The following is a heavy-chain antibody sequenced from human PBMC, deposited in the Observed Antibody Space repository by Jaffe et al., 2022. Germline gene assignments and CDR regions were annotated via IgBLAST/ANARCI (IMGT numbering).Heavy chain of an antibody. J-gene: IGHJ3*02. D-gene: IGHD3-22*01. CDR1: GYSISSGFY. V-gene: IGHV4-38-2*02. CDR3: ARHSRGFYEGFDI. Sequence: QVQLQESGPGLVKPSETLSLTCTVSGYSISSGFYWGWIRQPPGKGLEWIGTIYHSGSTYYNPSLKSRVTISLDTSKNQFSLKLSSVTAADTAMYYCARHSRGFYEGFDIWGQGTMVTVSS. CDR2: IYHSGST.